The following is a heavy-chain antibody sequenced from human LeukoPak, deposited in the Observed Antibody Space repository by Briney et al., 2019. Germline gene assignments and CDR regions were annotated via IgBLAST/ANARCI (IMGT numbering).Heavy chain of an antibody. CDR1: GFTVSSNS. V-gene: IGHV3-23*01. J-gene: IGHJ4*02. CDR3: ARLDEYSSSSDFDY. CDR2: ISGSGSTT. D-gene: IGHD6-6*01. Sequence: GGSLRLSCTVSGFTVSSNSMSWVRQAPGKGLEWVSAISGSGSTTYYADSVKGRFTISRDNSKNTLYLQMNTLRVEDTAVYYCARLDEYSSSSDFDYWGQGTLVTVSS.